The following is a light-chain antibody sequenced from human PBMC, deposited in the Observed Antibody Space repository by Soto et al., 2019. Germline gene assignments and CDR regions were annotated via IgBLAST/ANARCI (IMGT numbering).Light chain of an antibody. CDR1: QSVSSSY. Sequence: EIVLTQSPGTLSLSPGERATLSCRASQSVSSSYLAWYQQKPGQAPRLLIYGASSRATGIPDRFSGSGSGTDFNLTISRLEPEDFAVYYCKQYGRSPLTFGGGTKVEIK. V-gene: IGKV3-20*01. CDR2: GAS. J-gene: IGKJ4*01. CDR3: KQYGRSPLT.